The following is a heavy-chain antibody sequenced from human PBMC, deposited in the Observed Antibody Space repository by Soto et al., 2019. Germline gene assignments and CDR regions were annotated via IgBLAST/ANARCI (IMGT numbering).Heavy chain of an antibody. CDR2: ISYDGSNK. CDR3: AKNSARREGSIAAAGITDY. D-gene: IGHD6-13*01. J-gene: IGHJ4*02. CDR1: GFTFSSYG. V-gene: IGHV3-30*18. Sequence: QVQLVESGGGVVQPGRSLRLSCAASGFTFSSYGMHWVRQAPGKGLEWVAVISYDGSNKYYADSVKGRFTISRDNSKNTLYLQMNSLRAEDTAVYYCAKNSARREGSIAAAGITDYWGQGTLVTVSS.